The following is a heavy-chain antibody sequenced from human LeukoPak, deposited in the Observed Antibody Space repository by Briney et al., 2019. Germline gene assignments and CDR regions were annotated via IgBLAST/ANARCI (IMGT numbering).Heavy chain of an antibody. CDR2: IKQDGSEK. Sequence: GGSLRLSCAASGFTFSFYWMSWVRQAPGKGLGWVANIKQDGSEKSYVDSVKGRFTISRDNAKNSLYLQMNSLRAEDTAVYYCASTPGYDSSGYYLGTFDNFDCWGQRTLVTASS. CDR3: ASTPGYDSSGYYLGTFDNFDC. V-gene: IGHV3-7*01. D-gene: IGHD3-22*01. J-gene: IGHJ4*02. CDR1: GFTFSFYW.